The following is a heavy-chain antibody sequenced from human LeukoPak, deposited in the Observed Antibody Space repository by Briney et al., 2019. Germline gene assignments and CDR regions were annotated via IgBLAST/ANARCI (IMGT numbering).Heavy chain of an antibody. V-gene: IGHV1-69*05. CDR1: GGTFRRYA. CDR2: IIPLFGTA. CDR3: ATRDGYNIGGAFDI. D-gene: IGHD5-24*01. Sequence: SVQVSCQASGGTFRRYAISWVRQAPGQGLGWMGGIIPLFGTANYPQKFQGGVTITTDESTSTAYLELSSLRSEDTAVYYCATRDGYNIGGAFDIWGQGTMVTVSS. J-gene: IGHJ3*02.